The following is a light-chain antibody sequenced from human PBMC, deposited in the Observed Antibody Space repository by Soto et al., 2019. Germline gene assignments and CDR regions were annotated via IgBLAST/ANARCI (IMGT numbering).Light chain of an antibody. Sequence: DIVMTQSPLSLAVTLGQSASITCKSSQSLVSSDGKTYLNWFQQRPGQSPRRLIYKVSNRDSGVPVRFSGSWSSNHFTRKISRVEAEDVGTYYCMQGIHWFTFGPGTKVHIK. J-gene: IGKJ3*01. CDR2: KVS. CDR3: MQGIHWFT. CDR1: QSLVSSDGKTY. V-gene: IGKV2-30*01.